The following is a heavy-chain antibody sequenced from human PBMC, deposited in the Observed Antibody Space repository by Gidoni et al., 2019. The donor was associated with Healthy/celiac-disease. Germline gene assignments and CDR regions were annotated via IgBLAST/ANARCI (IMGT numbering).Heavy chain of an antibody. D-gene: IGHD2-21*01. CDR2: ISSSSSYT. Sequence: QVQLVESGGGLVKPGGSLRLPCAASGLTVSAYYMSWIRQAPGKGLEWVSYISSSSSYTNYADSVKGRFTISRDNAKNSLYLQMNSLRAEDTAVYYCASNWSECGLWWHQWYFDYWGQGTLVTVSS. V-gene: IGHV3-11*06. CDR3: ASNWSECGLWWHQWYFDY. CDR1: GLTVSAYY. J-gene: IGHJ4*02.